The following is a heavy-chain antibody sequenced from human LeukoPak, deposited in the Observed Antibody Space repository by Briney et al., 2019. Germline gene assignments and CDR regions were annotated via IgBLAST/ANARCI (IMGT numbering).Heavy chain of an antibody. CDR1: GFTFSSYW. Sequence: GGSLRLSCAASGFTFSSYWMSWVRQAPGKGLEWVANIKQDGSEKYYVDSVKGRFTISRDNAKNSLYLQMNSLRVEDTAVYHCARDCLDWMKCMVRGVIKGFGAFDIWGQGTMVTVSS. CDR3: ARDCLDWMKCMVRGVIKGFGAFDI. D-gene: IGHD3-10*01. J-gene: IGHJ3*02. CDR2: IKQDGSEK. V-gene: IGHV3-7*01.